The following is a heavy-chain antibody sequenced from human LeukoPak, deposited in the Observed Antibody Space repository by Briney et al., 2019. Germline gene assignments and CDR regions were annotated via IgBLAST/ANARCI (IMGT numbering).Heavy chain of an antibody. CDR3: ARTGDYGDYEADY. D-gene: IGHD4-17*01. Sequence: GASVKVSCKASGYTFTGYYMHWVRQAPGQGLEWMGWINPNSGGTNYAQKFQGRVTMTRDTSISTAYMELSRLRSDDTAVYYCARTGDYGDYEADYWGRGTLVTVSS. CDR1: GYTFTGYY. J-gene: IGHJ4*02. CDR2: INPNSGGT. V-gene: IGHV1-2*02.